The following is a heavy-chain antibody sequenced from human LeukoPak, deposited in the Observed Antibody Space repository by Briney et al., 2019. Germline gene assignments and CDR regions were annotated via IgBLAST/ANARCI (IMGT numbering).Heavy chain of an antibody. CDR3: ASGRGYSGYDPFDY. CDR1: GYTFTGYY. D-gene: IGHD5-12*01. CDR2: INPNSGGT. V-gene: IGHV1-2*02. Sequence: GASVKVSCEASGYTFTGYYMHWVRQAPGQGLEWMGWINPNSGGTNYAQKFQGRVTMTRDTSISTAYMELSRLRSDDTAVYYCASGRGYSGYDPFDYWGQGTLVTVSS. J-gene: IGHJ4*02.